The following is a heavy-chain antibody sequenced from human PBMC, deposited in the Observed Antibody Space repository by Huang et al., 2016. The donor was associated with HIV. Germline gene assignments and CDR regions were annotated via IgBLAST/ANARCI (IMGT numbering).Heavy chain of an antibody. CDR1: GYTFTSYD. V-gene: IGHV1-8*01. CDR3: ARSSSSWSNWFDP. J-gene: IGHJ5*02. CDR2: MNPNNGNT. Sequence: QVQLVQSGAEVKKPGASVKVSCKASGYTFTSYDINWVRQATGQGLEWMGGMNPNNGNTGYAQKVQGRVTMTMNTSISTAYMELSSLRSEDTAVYYCARSSSSWSNWFDPWGQGTLVTVSS. D-gene: IGHD6-13*01.